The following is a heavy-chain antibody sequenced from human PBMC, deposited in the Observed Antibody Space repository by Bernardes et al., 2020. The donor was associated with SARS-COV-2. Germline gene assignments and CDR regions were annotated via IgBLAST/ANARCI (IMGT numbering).Heavy chain of an antibody. D-gene: IGHD6-13*01. Sequence: GGSLRLSCAASGFTFSNYAMSWVRQAPGKGLEWVSDISGPGRTYYADSVRGRFTISRDNSKNTLYLEMNSLRVEDTAVYYCAKELAYGSSWRDYSYYFGMDVGGQGTTITVAS. CDR3: AKELAYGSSWRDYSYYFGMDV. J-gene: IGHJ6*02. CDR2: ISGPGRT. CDR1: GFTFSNYA. V-gene: IGHV3-23*01.